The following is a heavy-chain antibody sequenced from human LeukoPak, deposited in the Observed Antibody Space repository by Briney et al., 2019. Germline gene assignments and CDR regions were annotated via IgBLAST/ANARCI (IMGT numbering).Heavy chain of an antibody. V-gene: IGHV1-2*02. D-gene: IGHD1-7*01. J-gene: IGHJ3*02. CDR1: GYTFTDYY. Sequence: GASVKVSCKASGYTFTDYYLHWVRQAPGQGLEWMGWINPNSGGTNYAQKFQGRVTMTRDTSISTAYMELSRLRSDDTAVYYCATWAGTIRAFDIWGQGTMVTVSS. CDR3: ATWAGTIRAFDI. CDR2: INPNSGGT.